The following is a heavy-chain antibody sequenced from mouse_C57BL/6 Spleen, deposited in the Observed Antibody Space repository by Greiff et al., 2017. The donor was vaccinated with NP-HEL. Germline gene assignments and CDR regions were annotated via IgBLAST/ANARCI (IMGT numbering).Heavy chain of an antibody. CDR3: ARWDYYGSSSLVFDV. CDR2: IYPGDGDT. Sequence: VQLQQSGAELVKPGASVKISCKASGYAFSSYWMNWVKQRPGKGLEWIGQIYPGDGDTNYNGKFKGKATLTADKSSSTAYMQLRSLTSEDSAVYFCARWDYYGSSSLVFDVWGTGTTVTVSS. V-gene: IGHV1-80*01. J-gene: IGHJ1*03. D-gene: IGHD1-1*01. CDR1: GYAFSSYW.